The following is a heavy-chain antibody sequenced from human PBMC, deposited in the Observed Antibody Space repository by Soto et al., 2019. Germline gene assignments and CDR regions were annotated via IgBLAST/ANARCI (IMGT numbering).Heavy chain of an antibody. CDR1: GFTFSNYA. J-gene: IGHJ4*02. D-gene: IGHD6-19*01. CDR3: MQGGEVAVAGPGQRTFDY. Sequence: EVQLLESGGGLVQPGGSLRLSCAASGFTFSNYAMSWVRQAPGTGPEWVSGITATGGSTYYAASVKGRFPISIDNSKNMWYLQINRLRADHTAIYFCMQGGEVAVAGPGQRTFDYWGQGTLVTVSS. CDR2: ITATGGST. V-gene: IGHV3-23*01.